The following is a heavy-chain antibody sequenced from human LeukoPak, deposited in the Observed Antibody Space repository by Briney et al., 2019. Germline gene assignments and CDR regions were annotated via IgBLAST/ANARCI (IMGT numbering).Heavy chain of an antibody. V-gene: IGHV1-46*01. J-gene: IGHJ3*02. CDR3: ARVESRDGYNWYAFDI. CDR1: GYTFTSYY. CDR2: INPSGGST. D-gene: IGHD5-24*01. Sequence: ASVKVSCKASGYTFTSYYMHWVRQAPGQGLEWMGIINPSGGSTSYAQKFQGRVTMTRDMSTSTVYMELSSLGSEDTAVYYCARVESRDGYNWYAFDIWGQGTMVTVSS.